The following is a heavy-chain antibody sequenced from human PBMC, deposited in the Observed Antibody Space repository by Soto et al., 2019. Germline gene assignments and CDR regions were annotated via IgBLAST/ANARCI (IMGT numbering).Heavy chain of an antibody. CDR1: GYTFTSYD. CDR2: MNPNSGNT. V-gene: IGHV1-8*01. CDR3: ARFPATKSKNWFDP. J-gene: IGHJ5*02. D-gene: IGHD1-26*01. Sequence: QVQLVQSGAEVKKPGASVKVSCKASGYTFTSYDINWVRQATGQGLEWMGWMNPNSGNTGYAQKFQGRVTMTRNTSMSTAYMELSSLRSEDTAVYYCARFPATKSKNWFDPWGQGTLVTVSS.